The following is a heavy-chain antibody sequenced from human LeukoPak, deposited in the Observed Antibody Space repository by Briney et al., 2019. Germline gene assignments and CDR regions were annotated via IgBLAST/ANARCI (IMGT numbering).Heavy chain of an antibody. CDR1: GYTFTSYA. CDR3: ARAGWWQLAYFDY. V-gene: IGHV1-3*01. D-gene: IGHD2-15*01. CDR2: INAGNGNP. J-gene: IGHJ4*02. Sequence: ASVKVSCKASGYTFTSYAMHWVRQAPGQRLEWMGWINAGNGNPKYSQKFQGRVTITRDTSASTAYMELSSLRSEDTAVYYCARAGWWQLAYFDYWGQGTLVTVSS.